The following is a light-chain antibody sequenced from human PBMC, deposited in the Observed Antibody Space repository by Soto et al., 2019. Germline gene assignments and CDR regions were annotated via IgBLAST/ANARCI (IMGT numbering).Light chain of an antibody. CDR1: QSVGNN. Sequence: EIMVTQSPATLSVSPGERATLSCRASQSVGNNFAWYQQKPGQAPRLLIFATSTRATGVPARFSGSGSGTEFTLIISSLQSEDFAVYYCQQYGDWPLTFGGGAKVEIE. V-gene: IGKV3-15*01. CDR2: ATS. CDR3: QQYGDWPLT. J-gene: IGKJ4*01.